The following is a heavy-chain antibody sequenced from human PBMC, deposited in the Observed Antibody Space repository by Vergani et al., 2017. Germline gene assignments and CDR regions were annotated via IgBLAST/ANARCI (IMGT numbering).Heavy chain of an antibody. CDR1: EYSFGNYW. CDR2: IYPADSDT. Sequence: EVELVQSGPEMRKPGESVKISCKGSEYSFGNYWNGWVRQMPGKALEWMGIIYPADSDTRYSPSFQGQVTFSADKSISTAFLPWDSLKASDTALYYCARHTTYTDSWGQGTLVTVSS. CDR3: ARHTTYTDS. J-gene: IGHJ4*02. V-gene: IGHV5-51*01. D-gene: IGHD1-1*01.